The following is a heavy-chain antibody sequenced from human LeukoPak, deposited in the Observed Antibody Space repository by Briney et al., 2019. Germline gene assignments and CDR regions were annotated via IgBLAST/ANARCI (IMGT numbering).Heavy chain of an antibody. D-gene: IGHD5-24*01. Sequence: SETLSLTCTASGGSISSSSYYWGWIRQPPGKGLEWIGSIYYSGSTYYSPSLKSRVTISVDTSKNQFSLKLSSVTAADTAVYYCARRRDGYNYVAFDYWGQGTLVTVSS. CDR2: IYYSGST. J-gene: IGHJ4*02. CDR1: GGSISSSSYY. CDR3: ARRRDGYNYVAFDY. V-gene: IGHV4-39*01.